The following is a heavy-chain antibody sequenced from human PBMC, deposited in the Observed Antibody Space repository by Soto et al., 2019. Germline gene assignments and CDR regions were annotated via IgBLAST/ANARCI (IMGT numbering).Heavy chain of an antibody. Sequence: RPGGPLRLSCTASGFTFSSYVMSWFRHAPGKGLEWVSGINWSGGSTGYADSVKGRVTISRENAKNALYLQMNSLTAEDTALYHCATWSRGRYCSGGSCYGPAAFDIWGQGTMVPVSS. D-gene: IGHD2-15*01. J-gene: IGHJ3*02. CDR2: INWSGGST. CDR1: GFTFSSYV. CDR3: ATWSRGRYCSGGSCYGPAAFDI. V-gene: IGHV3-20*01.